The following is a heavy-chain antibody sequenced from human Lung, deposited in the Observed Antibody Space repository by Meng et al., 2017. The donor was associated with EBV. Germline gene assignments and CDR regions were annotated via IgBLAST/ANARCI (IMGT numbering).Heavy chain of an antibody. CDR1: GYTFTGYY. D-gene: IGHD7-27*01. V-gene: IGHV1-2*06. Sequence: HEQLVQSGVEVKKPGASVKVSCKASGYTFTGYYMHWLRQAPGQGLEWVGRITPSSGGTTYAQKFQGRVTMTRDTSISTAYMELSSLRSDDAAIYYCVRANLGSADYWGQGTLVTVSS. J-gene: IGHJ4*02. CDR2: ITPSSGGT. CDR3: VRANLGSADY.